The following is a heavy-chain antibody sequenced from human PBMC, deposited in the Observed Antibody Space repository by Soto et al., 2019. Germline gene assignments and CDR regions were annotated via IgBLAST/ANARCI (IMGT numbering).Heavy chain of an antibody. V-gene: IGHV4-39*01. CDR2: IYYGGST. Sequence: SETLSLTCTVSGGSISSSSYYWGWIRQPPGKGLQWIGSIYYGGSTYFNPSLKSRVTISVDTSKKQFSLKQSSVTAADTAVYYWARLLAVAAEKYYNYYDMDVWGQGTPVTVSS. CDR1: GGSISSSSYY. J-gene: IGHJ6*02. D-gene: IGHD6-19*01. CDR3: ARLLAVAAEKYYNYYDMDV.